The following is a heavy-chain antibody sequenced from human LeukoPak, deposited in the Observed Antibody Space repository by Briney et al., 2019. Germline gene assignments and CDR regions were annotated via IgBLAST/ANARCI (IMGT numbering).Heavy chain of an antibody. CDR1: GGSFSGYY. Sequence: PSETLSLTCAVYGGSFSGYYWSWLRQPPGKGLEWIGEINHSGSTNYNPSLKSRVTISVDTSKNQFSLKLSSVTAADTAIYYCARRATSGNYQMLHFDSWGQGILVTVSS. CDR3: ARRATSGNYQMLHFDS. D-gene: IGHD1-7*01. V-gene: IGHV4-34*01. CDR2: INHSGST. J-gene: IGHJ4*02.